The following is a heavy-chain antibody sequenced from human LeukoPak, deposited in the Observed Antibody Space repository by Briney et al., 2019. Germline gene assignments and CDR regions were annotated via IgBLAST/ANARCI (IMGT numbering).Heavy chain of an antibody. J-gene: IGHJ6*02. CDR2: ISGYNGNT. CDR1: GYTFTTYG. CDR3: ARDQLRYYGSNNYYSDMDF. Sequence: ASVKVSCKASGYTFTTYGISWVRQAPGQGLEWMGWISGYNGNTNYAQKFRGRVTMTTDTSTNTGYMELRSLRSDDTAVYFCARDQLRYYGSNNYYSDMDFWGQGTTVTVSS. D-gene: IGHD3-10*01. V-gene: IGHV1-18*01.